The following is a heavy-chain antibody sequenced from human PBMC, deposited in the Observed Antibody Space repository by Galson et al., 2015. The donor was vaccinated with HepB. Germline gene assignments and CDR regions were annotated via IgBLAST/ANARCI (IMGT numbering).Heavy chain of an antibody. J-gene: IGHJ5*02. CDR3: ARRVDYGEYNWFDP. CDR1: GGTFSSYA. Sequence: SVKVSCKASGGTFSSYAISWVRQAPGQGLEWMGGIIPIFGTANYAQKFQGRVTITADESTSTAYMELSSLRSEDTAVYYCARRVDYGEYNWFDPWGQGTLVTVSS. CDR2: IIPIFGTA. V-gene: IGHV1-69*13. D-gene: IGHD4-17*01.